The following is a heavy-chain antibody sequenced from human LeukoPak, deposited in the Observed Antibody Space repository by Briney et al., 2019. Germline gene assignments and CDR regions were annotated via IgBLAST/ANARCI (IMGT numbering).Heavy chain of an antibody. CDR2: IGGRNGYI. D-gene: IGHD3-22*01. Sequence: GGSLRLSCAASGFTFSSYSMNWVRQAPGKGLEWVSSIGGRNGYIYYANSVKGRFTISRDNAKNSPYLQMNGLRAEDTAVYYCARTAIGYSDSSGYYFDYWGQGTLVTVSS. J-gene: IGHJ4*02. CDR1: GFTFSSYS. V-gene: IGHV3-21*01. CDR3: ARTAIGYSDSSGYYFDY.